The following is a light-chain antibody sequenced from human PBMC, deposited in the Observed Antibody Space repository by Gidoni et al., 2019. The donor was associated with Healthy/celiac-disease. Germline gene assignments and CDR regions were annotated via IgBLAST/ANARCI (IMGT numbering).Light chain of an antibody. CDR3: SSYTSSSTRV. J-gene: IGLJ3*02. CDR2: DVS. CDR1: SSDVGGYNY. V-gene: IGLV2-14*01. Sequence: QSALAPPASVSGSPGQSITISCTGTSSDVGGYNYVSWYQQHPGKAPKLMIYDVSNRPSGVSNRSAGSKSGNTASRTSSGLQAEDEADYYCSSYTSSSTRVFGGGTKLTVL.